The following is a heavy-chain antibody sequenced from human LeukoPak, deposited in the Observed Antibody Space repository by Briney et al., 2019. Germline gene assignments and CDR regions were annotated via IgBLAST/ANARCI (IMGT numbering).Heavy chain of an antibody. Sequence: SSETLSLTCALYGGSFSGYYWSWIRQPPGKGLEWVGGIDHSGNTKYNPSLKSRVTILVDTSKNQFSLNLTSVTAADTAVYYCARFGSSTWYKGAFDIWGQGTMVTVAS. V-gene: IGHV4-34*01. CDR3: ARFGSSTWYKGAFDI. CDR2: IDHSGNT. J-gene: IGHJ3*02. D-gene: IGHD6-13*01. CDR1: GGSFSGYY.